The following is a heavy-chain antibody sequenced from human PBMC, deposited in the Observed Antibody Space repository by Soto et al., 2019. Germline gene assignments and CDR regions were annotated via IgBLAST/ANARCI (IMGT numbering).Heavy chain of an antibody. CDR1: GFTFSSYA. CDR2: ISYDGSNK. V-gene: IGHV3-30-3*01. CDR3: ARQITGTNSTHYYYYGMDV. Sequence: GGSLRLSCAASGFTFSSYAMHWVRQAPGKGLEWVAVISYDGSNKYYADSVKGRFTISRDNSKNTLYLQMNSLRAEDTAVYYCARQITGTNSTHYYYYGMDVWGQGTTVTVSS. D-gene: IGHD1-7*01. J-gene: IGHJ6*02.